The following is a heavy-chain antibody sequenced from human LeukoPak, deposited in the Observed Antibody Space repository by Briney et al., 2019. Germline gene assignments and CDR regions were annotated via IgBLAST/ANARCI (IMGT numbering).Heavy chain of an antibody. D-gene: IGHD5-18*01. J-gene: IGHJ4*02. Sequence: GGSLRLSCAASGFTLNTNYMNWVRQVPGKGLEWVSVIYAGGNTYYADSVKERFTISRDNSRNTLYLQMNSLRAEDTAVYYCARAPRIQLWLNGFDYWGQGTLVTVSS. CDR3: ARAPRIQLWLNGFDY. V-gene: IGHV3-66*01. CDR2: IYAGGNT. CDR1: GFTLNTNY.